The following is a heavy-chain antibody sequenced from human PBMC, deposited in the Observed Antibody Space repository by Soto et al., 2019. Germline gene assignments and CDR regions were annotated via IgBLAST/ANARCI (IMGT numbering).Heavy chain of an antibody. Sequence: ASVKVSCKVSGYTLTELSMHWVRQAPGKGLEGMGGFDPEDGETIYAQKFQGRVTMTEDTSTDTAYMELSSLRSEDTAVYYCATVTGPPYYDILTGYSYWGQGTLVTVSS. V-gene: IGHV1-24*01. J-gene: IGHJ4*02. D-gene: IGHD3-9*01. CDR2: FDPEDGET. CDR1: GYTLTELS. CDR3: ATVTGPPYYDILTGYSY.